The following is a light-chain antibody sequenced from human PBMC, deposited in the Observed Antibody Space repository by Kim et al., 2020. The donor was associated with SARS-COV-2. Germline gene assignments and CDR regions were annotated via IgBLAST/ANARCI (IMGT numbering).Light chain of an antibody. CDR2: GAS. V-gene: IGKV3D-7*01. Sequence: PGERVTLSCKASQSVSSSYLTWYQQKPGQAPRLLIYGASSRATGIPARFSGSGSGTDFTLTISSLQPEDFAVYYCQQDYNLLTFGGGTKVDIK. CDR1: QSVSSSY. CDR3: QQDYNLLT. J-gene: IGKJ4*01.